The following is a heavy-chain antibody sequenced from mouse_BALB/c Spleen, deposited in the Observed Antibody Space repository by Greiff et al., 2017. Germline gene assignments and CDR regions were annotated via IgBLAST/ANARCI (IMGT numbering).Heavy chain of an antibody. D-gene: IGHD2-2*01. V-gene: IGHV2-9*02. J-gene: IGHJ4*01. CDR3: ARESGYDVGYAMDY. CDR2: IWAGGST. CDR1: GFSLTSYG. Sequence: VKLMESGPGLVAPSQSLSITCTVSGFSLTSYGVHWVRQPPGKGLEWLGVIWAGGSTNYNSALMSRLSISKDNSKSQVFLKMNSLQTDDTAMYYCARESGYDVGYAMDYWGQGTSVTVSS.